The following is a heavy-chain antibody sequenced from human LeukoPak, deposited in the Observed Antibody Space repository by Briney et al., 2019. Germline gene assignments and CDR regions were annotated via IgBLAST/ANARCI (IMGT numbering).Heavy chain of an antibody. Sequence: GGSPRLSCAASGFTYSSYAMSWVRQAPGKGLEWVSAISGSGGSTYYADSVKGRFTISRDNSKNTLYLQMNSLRAEDTAVYYCAKDRSPGYFDYWGQGTLVTVSS. CDR3: AKDRSPGYFDY. CDR1: GFTYSSYA. J-gene: IGHJ4*02. D-gene: IGHD3-10*01. V-gene: IGHV3-23*01. CDR2: ISGSGGST.